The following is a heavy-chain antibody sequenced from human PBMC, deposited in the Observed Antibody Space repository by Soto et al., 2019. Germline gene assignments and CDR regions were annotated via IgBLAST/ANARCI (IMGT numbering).Heavy chain of an antibody. J-gene: IGHJ6*02. V-gene: IGHV3-48*02. CDR1: GFTFSSYS. Sequence: GGSLRLSCAASGFTFSSYSMNWVRQAPGKGLEWVSYISSSSSTIYYADSVKGRFTISRDNAKNSLYLQMNSLRDEDTAVYYCARDVSRYCSSTSCLLYGMDVWGQGTTVT. CDR3: ARDVSRYCSSTSCLLYGMDV. CDR2: ISSSSSTI. D-gene: IGHD2-2*01.